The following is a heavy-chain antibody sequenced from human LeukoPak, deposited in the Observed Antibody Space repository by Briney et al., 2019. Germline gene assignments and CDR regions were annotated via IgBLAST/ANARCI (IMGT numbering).Heavy chain of an antibody. D-gene: IGHD3-16*02. V-gene: IGHV1-69*01. CDR3: ARDGAPYDYVWGSYRYPDYFDY. CDR1: GGTFSSYA. Sequence: ASVKVSCKASGGTFSSYAISWVRQAPGQGLEWMGGIIPIFGTANYAQKFQGRVTITADESTSTAYMELSSLRSEDTAVYYCARDGAPYDYVWGSYRYPDYFDYWGQGTLVTVSS. J-gene: IGHJ4*02. CDR2: IIPIFGTA.